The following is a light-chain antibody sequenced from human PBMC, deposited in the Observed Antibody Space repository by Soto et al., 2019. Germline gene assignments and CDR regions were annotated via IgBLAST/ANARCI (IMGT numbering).Light chain of an antibody. CDR1: QDINTE. CDR3: LHDYNYPRT. Sequence: ALQMTQSPSSLSASVGGRVTITCRASQDINTELAWYQQKPGKAPKLLIYAASTVQSGVPSRFRGSGSGTDFALTISSLQPEDFATYFCLHDYNYPRTFGQGTKVE. J-gene: IGKJ1*01. CDR2: AAS. V-gene: IGKV1-6*01.